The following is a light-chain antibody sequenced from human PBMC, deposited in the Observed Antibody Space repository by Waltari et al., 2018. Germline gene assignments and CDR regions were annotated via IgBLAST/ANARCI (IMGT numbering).Light chain of an antibody. CDR3: NSHTSSSTWV. CDR1: SSDVGGYDY. Sequence: QSALTQPASVSGSRGQSITISCPGTSSDVGGYDYVYWYQQHPGKAPKLMIFDVSNAPSGVPNRFSCSKSGSTASRTIAGLQAEGEADVAPNSHTSSSTWVFAGGTKPTV. V-gene: IGLV2-14*01. J-gene: IGLJ3*02. CDR2: DVS.